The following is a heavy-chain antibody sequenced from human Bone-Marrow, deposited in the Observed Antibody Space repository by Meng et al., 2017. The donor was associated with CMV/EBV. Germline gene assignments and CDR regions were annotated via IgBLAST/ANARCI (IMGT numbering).Heavy chain of an antibody. V-gene: IGHV3-30*04. CDR3: ARVRDSMVMYYYYGMDV. D-gene: IGHD5-18*01. Sequence: GESLKISCASSGFTFSSYAMHWVRQAPGKGLEWVAVISYDGSNKYYADSVKGRFTISRDKSKNTLYLQMNSLRAEDTAVYYCARVRDSMVMYYYYGMDVWGQGTTVTVSS. J-gene: IGHJ6*02. CDR1: GFTFSSYA. CDR2: ISYDGSNK.